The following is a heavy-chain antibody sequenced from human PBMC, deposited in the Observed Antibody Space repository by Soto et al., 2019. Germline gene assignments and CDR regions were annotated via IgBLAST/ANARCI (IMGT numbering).Heavy chain of an antibody. J-gene: IGHJ6*02. Sequence: GGSLRLSCAASGFTFSSYAMSWVRQAPGKGLEWVSAISGSGGSTYYADSVKGRFTISRDNSKNTLYLQMNSLRAEDTAVDYWAKGWESYYYYGMYVWGQGTTVTVSS. V-gene: IGHV3-23*01. D-gene: IGHD1-26*01. CDR1: GFTFSSYA. CDR3: AKGWESYYYYGMYV. CDR2: ISGSGGST.